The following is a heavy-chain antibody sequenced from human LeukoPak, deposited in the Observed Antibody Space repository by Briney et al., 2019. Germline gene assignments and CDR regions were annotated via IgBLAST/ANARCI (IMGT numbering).Heavy chain of an antibody. CDR2: INSDGGVT. Sequence: PGGSLRLSCAASGFTLTNYWIHWVRQAPGEGLVWVSRINSDGGVTRYADSVKGRFTISGDNAKNTLYLQMNSLRAEDTAVYYCASDPPQWFGVSIDYRGQGTLATVPS. D-gene: IGHD3-10*01. V-gene: IGHV3-74*01. CDR1: GFTLTNYW. J-gene: IGHJ4*02. CDR3: ASDPPQWFGVSIDY.